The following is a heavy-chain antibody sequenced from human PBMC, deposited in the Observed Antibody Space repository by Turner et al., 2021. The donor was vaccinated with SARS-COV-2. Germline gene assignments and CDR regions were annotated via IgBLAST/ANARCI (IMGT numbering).Heavy chain of an antibody. CDR3: AREKPGFDSSGYYPDAFDI. D-gene: IGHD3-22*01. Sequence: EAQLVESGGGLVKPGGSLRVSCAASGFTLSSYGMNWVRQAPGKVLEWVSSISSSSSYIYYADSLKGRFTISRNNAKNSVYLQMNSLRAEDTAVYYCAREKPGFDSSGYYPDAFDIWGQGTMVTVSS. J-gene: IGHJ3*02. CDR2: ISSSSSYI. V-gene: IGHV3-21*06. CDR1: GFTLSSYG.